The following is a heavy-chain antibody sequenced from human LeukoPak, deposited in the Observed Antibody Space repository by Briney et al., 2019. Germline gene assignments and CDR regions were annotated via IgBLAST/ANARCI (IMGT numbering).Heavy chain of an antibody. CDR2: IYHSGST. Sequence: SGTLSLTCAVSGGSISSSNWWSWVRQPPGKGLEWIGEIYHSGSTNYNPSLKSRVTISVDKSENQFSLKLSSVTAADTAVYYCASRTGYHYYGMDVWGQGTTVTVSS. V-gene: IGHV4-4*02. CDR3: ASRTGYHYYGMDV. D-gene: IGHD3-10*01. CDR1: GGSISSSNW. J-gene: IGHJ6*02.